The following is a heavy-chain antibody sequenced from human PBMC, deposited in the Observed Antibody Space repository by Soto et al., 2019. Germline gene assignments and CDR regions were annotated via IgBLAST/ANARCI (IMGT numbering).Heavy chain of an antibody. V-gene: IGHV3-48*01. Sequence: GGSLRLSCVASGFTFSRFAMSWVRQAPGKGLEWISYINSPSNAIYYADSVRGRFTISRDNAKNSLYLQMDSLRAEDTAVYYCARPLFVYGDYDFDYWGQGTLVTVSS. CDR3: ARPLFVYGDYDFDY. CDR1: GFTFSRFA. J-gene: IGHJ4*02. D-gene: IGHD4-17*01. CDR2: INSPSNAI.